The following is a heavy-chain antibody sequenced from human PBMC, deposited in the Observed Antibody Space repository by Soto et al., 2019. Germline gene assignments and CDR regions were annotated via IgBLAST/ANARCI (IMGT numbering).Heavy chain of an antibody. J-gene: IGHJ6*03. V-gene: IGHV3-11*01. CDR3: ARGDYSNYPWEKTYYYYYYMDV. D-gene: IGHD4-4*01. CDR2: ISSSGSTI. Sequence: GGSLRLSCAASGFTFSDYYMSWIRQAPGKGLEWVSYISSSGSTIYYADSVKGRFTISRDNAKNSLYLQMNSLRAEDTAVYYCARGDYSNYPWEKTYYYYYYMDVWGKGTTVTVSS. CDR1: GFTFSDYY.